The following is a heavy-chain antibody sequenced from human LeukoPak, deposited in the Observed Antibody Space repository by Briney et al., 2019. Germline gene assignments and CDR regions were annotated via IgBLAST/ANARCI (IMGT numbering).Heavy chain of an antibody. CDR2: IPSGGSNT. J-gene: IGHJ4*02. CDR3: ARAHLSSGYYWSPFDY. Sequence: QPGGSLRLSCVASGFPFRTYGMSWVRPAPGKGLEWVSAIPSGGSNTYYADSVKGRFTISRDNSKNTLYLQMNSLRAEDTAVYYSARAHLSSGYYWSPFDYWGQGTLVTVSS. CDR1: GFPFRTYG. D-gene: IGHD3-22*01. V-gene: IGHV3-23*01.